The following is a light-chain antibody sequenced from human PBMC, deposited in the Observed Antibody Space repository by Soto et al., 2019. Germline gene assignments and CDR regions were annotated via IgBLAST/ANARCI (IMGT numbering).Light chain of an antibody. Sequence: DIQMTQSPSTLSASVGDRVTITCRASQSINNWLAWYQQKPGKAPKLLIYRASSLENGVPSRFSGRGAGTEFIFTITSLQPDDFATYYCQQYSSASTFGQGTKVEI. J-gene: IGKJ1*01. CDR3: QQYSSAST. CDR1: QSINNW. CDR2: RAS. V-gene: IGKV1-5*03.